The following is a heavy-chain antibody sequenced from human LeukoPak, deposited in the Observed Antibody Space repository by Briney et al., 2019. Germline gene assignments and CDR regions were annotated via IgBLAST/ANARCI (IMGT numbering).Heavy chain of an antibody. Sequence: GESLKISCKGSGYSFTGYWISWVRQMPGKGLEWMGRIDPSDSYTNYSPSFQGHVTISADKSISTAYLQWSSLKASDTAMYYCARGGGYNYGTFDYWGQGTLVTVSS. CDR3: ARGGGYNYGTFDY. J-gene: IGHJ4*02. CDR2: IDPSDSYT. D-gene: IGHD5-18*01. CDR1: GYSFTGYW. V-gene: IGHV5-10-1*01.